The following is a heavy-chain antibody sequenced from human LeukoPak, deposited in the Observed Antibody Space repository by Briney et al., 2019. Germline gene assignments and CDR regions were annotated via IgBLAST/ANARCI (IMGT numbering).Heavy chain of an antibody. Sequence: GGSLRLSCAASGPTFRNAFMNWVRQAPGKGLGWVGRIESSTDGGTTDYAAPVKGRFTMSRDDSKNTLYLQMNNVKTEDTGVYYCTTSPGITVFGVVTDYWGQGTLVIVSS. CDR2: IESSTDGGTT. J-gene: IGHJ4*02. CDR3: TTSPGITVFGVVTDY. D-gene: IGHD3-3*01. V-gene: IGHV3-15*04. CDR1: GPTFRNAF.